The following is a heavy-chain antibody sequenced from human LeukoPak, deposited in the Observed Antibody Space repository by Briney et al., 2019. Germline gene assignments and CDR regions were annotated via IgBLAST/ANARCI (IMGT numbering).Heavy chain of an antibody. D-gene: IGHD3-22*01. CDR2: MNPNSGNT. CDR1: GYTFTSYD. V-gene: IGHV1-8*01. J-gene: IGHJ4*02. Sequence: VASVKVSCKASGYTFTSYDINWVRQATGQGLEWMGWMNPNSGNTGYAQKFQGRVTMTRNTSISTAYMELSSLRSEDTAVYYCARGQSHSYYYDSSGYSEGDDYWGQGTLVTVSP. CDR3: ARGQSHSYYYDSSGYSEGDDY.